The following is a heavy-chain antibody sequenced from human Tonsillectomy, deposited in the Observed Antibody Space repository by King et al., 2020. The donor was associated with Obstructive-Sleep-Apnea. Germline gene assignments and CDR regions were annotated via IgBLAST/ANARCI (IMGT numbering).Heavy chain of an antibody. CDR2: IYYSGST. Sequence: QLQESGPGLVKPSQTLSLTCTVSGGSISSGGYYWSGMCRPPRNGLEWIGYIYYSGSTYYKPSLKSRVNISVDTSKNQFSLKLSSVTAADTAVYYCAREDSSGYGGGIFDYWGQGTLVTVSS. D-gene: IGHD3-22*01. CDR3: AREDSSGYGGGIFDY. V-gene: IGHV4-30-4*01. J-gene: IGHJ4*02. CDR1: GGSISSGGYY.